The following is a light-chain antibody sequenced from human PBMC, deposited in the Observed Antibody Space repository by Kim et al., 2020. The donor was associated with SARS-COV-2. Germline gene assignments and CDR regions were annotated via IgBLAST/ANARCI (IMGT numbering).Light chain of an antibody. CDR1: KLGDKY. V-gene: IGLV3-1*01. CDR2: QDS. CDR3: QAWDSSTVV. J-gene: IGLJ2*01. Sequence: SYELTQPPSVSPGQTASITCSGDKLGDKYACWYQQKPGQSPVLVIYQDSKRPSGIPERFSGSNSGNTATLTISGTQAMDEADYYCQAWDSSTVVFGGGTQLTVL.